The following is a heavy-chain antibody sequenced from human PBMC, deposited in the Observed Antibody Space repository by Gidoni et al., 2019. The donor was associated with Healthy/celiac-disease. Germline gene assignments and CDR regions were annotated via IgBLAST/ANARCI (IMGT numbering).Heavy chain of an antibody. CDR3: ARVEVVPAANPYSSPSYYYYGMDV. CDR1: GGTFSSYA. D-gene: IGHD2-2*01. Sequence: QVQLVQSGAEVKKPGSSVKVSCKASGGTFSSYAISWVRQAPGQGLEWMGGIIPIFGTANYAQKFQGRVTITADKSTSTAYMELSSLRSEDTAVYYCARVEVVPAANPYSSPSYYYYGMDVWGQGTTVTVSS. CDR2: IIPIFGTA. V-gene: IGHV1-69*06. J-gene: IGHJ6*02.